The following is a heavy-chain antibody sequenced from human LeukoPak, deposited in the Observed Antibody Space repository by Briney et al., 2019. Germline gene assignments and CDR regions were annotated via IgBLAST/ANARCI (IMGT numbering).Heavy chain of an antibody. CDR3: ATGYDSSGYYYYGMDV. CDR1: GYTLTELS. CDR2: FDPEDGET. Sequence: ASVKVSCKVSGYTLTELSMHWVRQAPGKGLGWMGGFDPEDGETIYAQKFQGRVTMTEDTSTDTAYMELSSLRSEDTAVYYCATGYDSSGYYYYGMDVWGQGTTVTVSS. J-gene: IGHJ6*02. D-gene: IGHD3-22*01. V-gene: IGHV1-24*01.